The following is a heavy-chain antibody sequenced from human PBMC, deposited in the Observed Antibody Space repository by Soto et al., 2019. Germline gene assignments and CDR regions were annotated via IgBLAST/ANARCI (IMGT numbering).Heavy chain of an antibody. V-gene: IGHV3-23*01. D-gene: IGHD6-13*01. CDR3: AKDPIAAAGTDWFDP. CDR1: VFTFSSYA. Sequence: LXLSCAASVFTFSSYAMSWFRQAPWKGLEWVSAISGSGGSTYYADSVKGRFTISRDNSKNTLYLQMNSLRAEDTAVYYCAKDPIAAAGTDWFDPWGQGTLVTVSS. J-gene: IGHJ5*02. CDR2: ISGSGGST.